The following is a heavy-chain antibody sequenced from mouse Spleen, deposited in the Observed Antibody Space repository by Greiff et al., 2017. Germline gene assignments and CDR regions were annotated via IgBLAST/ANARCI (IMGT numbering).Heavy chain of an antibody. J-gene: IGHJ2*01. CDR1: GYTFTSYW. CDR2: IYPSDSET. V-gene: IGHV1-61*01. D-gene: IGHD2-12*01. CDR3: ARSDDEGFDY. Sequence: VQLQQPGAELVRPGSSVKLSCKASGYTFTSYWMDWVKQRPGQGLEWIGNIYPSDSETHYNQKFKDKATLTVDKSSSTAYMQLSSLTSEDSAVYYCARSDDEGFDYWGQGTTLTVSS.